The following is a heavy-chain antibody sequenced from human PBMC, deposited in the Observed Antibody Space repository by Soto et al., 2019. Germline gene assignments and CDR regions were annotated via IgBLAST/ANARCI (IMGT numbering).Heavy chain of an antibody. V-gene: IGHV4-61*01. CDR2: IYYSGST. CDR3: ARDQGGLTSGSYYGIDV. CDR1: GGSVSSGSYY. D-gene: IGHD6-19*01. Sequence: SETLSLTCTVSGGSVSSGSYYWSWIRQPPGKGLEWIGYIYYSGSTNYNPSLKSRVTISVDTSKNQFSLKLSSVTAADTAVYYCARDQGGLTSGSYYGIDVWGQGTTVTVSS. J-gene: IGHJ6*02.